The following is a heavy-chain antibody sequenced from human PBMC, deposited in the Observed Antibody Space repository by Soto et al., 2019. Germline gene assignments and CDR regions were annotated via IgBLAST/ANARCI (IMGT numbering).Heavy chain of an antibody. J-gene: IGHJ4*02. V-gene: IGHV1-3*01. D-gene: IGHD6-19*01. Sequence: QVHLAQSGAEVKKPGASVKVSCKASGYTFTSFAIHWVRQAPGQGLEWMGWINAGNGNIKHSQKFQHRVTITRDTSASTAYMELSSLRVEDTAVYYCARDGAVAGDSNFDYWGQGTLVTVSS. CDR1: GYTFTSFA. CDR3: ARDGAVAGDSNFDY. CDR2: INAGNGNI.